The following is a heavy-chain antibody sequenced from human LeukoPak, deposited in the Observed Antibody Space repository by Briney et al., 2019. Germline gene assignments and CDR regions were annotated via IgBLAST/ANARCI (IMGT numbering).Heavy chain of an antibody. D-gene: IGHD2-21*01. V-gene: IGHV3-7*01. CDR1: GFSFSRTW. Sequence: PGGSLTLSCAASGFSFSRTWMSWVRQAPGKGPEWEANIEPDGNEKGYVNSVRGRFTISRDNAKNSLSLEMNSLRVEDTAVYYCARAYYWGQGTLVTVSS. CDR3: ARAYY. CDR2: IEPDGNEK. J-gene: IGHJ4*02.